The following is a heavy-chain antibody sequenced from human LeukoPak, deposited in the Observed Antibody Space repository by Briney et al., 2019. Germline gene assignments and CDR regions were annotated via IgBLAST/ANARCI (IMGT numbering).Heavy chain of an antibody. CDR2: ISGSGGST. CDR3: ARARYNWNDWWVNNRFNWFDP. D-gene: IGHD1-20*01. CDR1: GFTFSSYG. V-gene: IGHV3-23*01. Sequence: PGGSLRLSCAASGFTFSSYGMSWVRQAPGKGLEWVSAISGSGGSTYYADSVKGRFTISRDNAKNSLYLQMNSLRAEDTAVYYCARARYNWNDWWVNNRFNWFDPWGQGTLVTVSS. J-gene: IGHJ5*02.